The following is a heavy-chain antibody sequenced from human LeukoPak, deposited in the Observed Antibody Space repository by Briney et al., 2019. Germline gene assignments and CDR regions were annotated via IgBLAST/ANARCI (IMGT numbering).Heavy chain of an antibody. V-gene: IGHV4-38-2*02. CDR3: ARASYYYDSSGYYYLPDAFDI. Sequence: SETLSLTCTVSGYSISSGYYWGWIRQPPGKGLEWIGSIYHSGSTYYNPSLKSRVTISVDTSKNQFSLKLSSVTAADTAVYYCARASYYYDSSGYYYLPDAFDIWGQGTMVTVSS. D-gene: IGHD3-22*01. CDR1: GYSISSGYY. J-gene: IGHJ3*02. CDR2: IYHSGST.